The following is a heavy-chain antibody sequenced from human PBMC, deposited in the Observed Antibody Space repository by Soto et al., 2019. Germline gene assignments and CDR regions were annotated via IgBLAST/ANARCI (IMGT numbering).Heavy chain of an antibody. Sequence: PLVTLSVDRPVSSCFISRSRSFWGWIRQPPGKGLEWIGSRYYSGSTYYNPSLKSRGTISVDTSKDQFSLKLSSVTAADTAVYYCARHPVNFKTIDQLLFPPDDYWGQGTLVTVSS. D-gene: IGHD2-2*01. CDR3: ARHPVNFKTIDQLLFPPDDY. V-gene: IGHV4-39*01. CDR1: SCFISRSRSF. CDR2: RYYSGST. J-gene: IGHJ4*02.